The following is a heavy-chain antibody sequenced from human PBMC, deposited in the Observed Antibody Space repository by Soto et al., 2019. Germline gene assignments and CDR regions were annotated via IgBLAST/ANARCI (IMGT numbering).Heavy chain of an antibody. Sequence: EVQLLESGCGLVQPGGSLRLSCAVSGSTFSNYAMSWVRQVPGKGLEWVSALSGSSGRTYYADSVKGRFTISRDISKNTLYLQMNSLRVEDTAIYFCAKDHGPSSSWYYGLDVWGQGTTVTVS. CDR3: AKDHGPSSSWYYGLDV. D-gene: IGHD6-13*01. CDR2: LSGSSGRT. CDR1: GSTFSNYA. J-gene: IGHJ6*02. V-gene: IGHV3-23*01.